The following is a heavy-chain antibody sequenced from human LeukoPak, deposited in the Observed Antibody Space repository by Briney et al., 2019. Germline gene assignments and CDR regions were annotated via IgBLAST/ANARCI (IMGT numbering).Heavy chain of an antibody. D-gene: IGHD7-27*01. Sequence: GGSLRLSCAASGFTFSSYAMHWVRQAPGKGLEWVANIKQDGSEKYYVDSVKGRFTISRDNAKNSLYLQMNSLRAEDTAVYYCAREPTGALDYWGQGTLVTVSS. CDR2: IKQDGSEK. J-gene: IGHJ4*02. CDR1: GFTFSSYA. V-gene: IGHV3-7*03. CDR3: AREPTGALDY.